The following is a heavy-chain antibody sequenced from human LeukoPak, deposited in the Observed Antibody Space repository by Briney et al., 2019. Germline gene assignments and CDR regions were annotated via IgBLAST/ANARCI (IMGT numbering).Heavy chain of an antibody. Sequence: ASVKVSFKASGYTFIDYFMHWVRQAPGQGLEWMGWISPEGGDTHYAQRFQGRVTMTRDTSISTAYMELTSLSSDDTAVYYCARNYGHNSKYFDFWGQGTLVTVSS. CDR2: ISPEGGDT. CDR1: GYTFIDYF. V-gene: IGHV1-2*02. D-gene: IGHD4-17*01. CDR3: ARNYGHNSKYFDF. J-gene: IGHJ4*02.